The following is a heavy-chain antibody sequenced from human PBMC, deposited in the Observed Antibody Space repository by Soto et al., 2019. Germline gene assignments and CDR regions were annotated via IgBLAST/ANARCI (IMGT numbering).Heavy chain of an antibody. D-gene: IGHD6-19*01. CDR2: ISYDGSNK. CDR3: ARVYSSGCYYDDGMDV. Sequence: QVQLVESGGGVVQPGRSLRLSCAASGFTFSSYAMHWVRQAPGKGLEWVAVISYDGSNKYYADSMKRRFTISRDYSKNTVYRQMNSLRAEDTAVYYGARVYSSGCYYDDGMDVWGQGTTVTVSS. V-gene: IGHV3-30-3*01. CDR1: GFTFSSYA. J-gene: IGHJ6*02.